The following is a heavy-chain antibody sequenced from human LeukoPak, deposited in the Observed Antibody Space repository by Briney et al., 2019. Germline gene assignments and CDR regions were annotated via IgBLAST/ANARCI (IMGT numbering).Heavy chain of an antibody. CDR2: IGSDGRNK. J-gene: IGHJ3*02. D-gene: IGHD2-8*01. CDR3: ARGDLVLEENGLDI. V-gene: IGHV3-33*01. CDR1: GFTFSSYG. Sequence: PGGSLRLSCAASGFTFSSYGIHWVRQAPGKGLEWMAVIGSDGRNKFYADSVTGRFTISRDNSKNTLYLQMNSLRAEDTAVYYCARGDLVLEENGLDIWGQGTMVTVSS.